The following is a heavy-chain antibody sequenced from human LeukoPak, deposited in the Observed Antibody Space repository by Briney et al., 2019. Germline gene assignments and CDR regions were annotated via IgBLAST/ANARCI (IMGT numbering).Heavy chain of an antibody. CDR2: INAGNGNT. D-gene: IGHD1-7*01. CDR3: AREGGWNYYYYYYMDV. J-gene: IGHJ6*03. CDR1: GYTFTSYA. V-gene: IGHV1-3*01. Sequence: ASVKVSCKASGYTFTSYAMHWVRQAPGQRLEWMGWINAGNGNTKYSQEFQGRVTITRDTSASTAYMELSSLRSEDTAVYYCAREGGWNYYYYYYMDVWGKGTTVTVSS.